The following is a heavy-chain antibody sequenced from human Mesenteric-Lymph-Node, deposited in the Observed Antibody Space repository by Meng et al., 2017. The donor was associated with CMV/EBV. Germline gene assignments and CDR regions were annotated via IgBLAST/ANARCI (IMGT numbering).Heavy chain of an antibody. CDR1: GFTFSSYA. CDR3: ARGGVVPAGWFDP. Sequence: GGSLRLSCTASGFTFSSYAMSWVRQAPGKGLEWVSLIYTGGSSTHYADSVKGRFTISRDNSKNTLYLQMNSLRAEDTAVYYCARGGVVPAGWFDPWGQGTLVTVSS. CDR2: IYTGGSST. D-gene: IGHD2-2*01. V-gene: IGHV3-23*03. J-gene: IGHJ5*02.